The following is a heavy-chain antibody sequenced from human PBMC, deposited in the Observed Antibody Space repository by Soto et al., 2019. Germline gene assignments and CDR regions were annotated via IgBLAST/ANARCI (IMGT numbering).Heavy chain of an antibody. J-gene: IGHJ4*02. V-gene: IGHV4-34*01. Sequence: SETLSLTCAVYGGSFSGYYWSWIRQPPGKGLEWIGEINHSGSTNYNPSLKSRVTISVDTSKNQFSLKLSSVTAADTAVYYCASHLYYYDSSGYSLTKGYYFDYWGQGTLVTVYS. D-gene: IGHD3-22*01. CDR1: GGSFSGYY. CDR3: ASHLYYYDSSGYSLTKGYYFDY. CDR2: INHSGST.